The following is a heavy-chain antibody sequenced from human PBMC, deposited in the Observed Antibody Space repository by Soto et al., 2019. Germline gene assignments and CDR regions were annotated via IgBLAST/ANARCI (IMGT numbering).Heavy chain of an antibody. CDR3: AKGRYYDILTGYYTAYFDY. V-gene: IGHV3-9*01. CDR2: ISWNSGSI. CDR1: GFTFDDYA. D-gene: IGHD3-9*01. Sequence: GGSLRLSCAASGFTFDDYAMHWVRQAPGKGLEWVSGISWNSGSIGYADSVKGRFTISRDNAKNSLYLQMNSLRAEDTALYYCAKGRYYDILTGYYTAYFDYWGQGTLVTVSS. J-gene: IGHJ4*02.